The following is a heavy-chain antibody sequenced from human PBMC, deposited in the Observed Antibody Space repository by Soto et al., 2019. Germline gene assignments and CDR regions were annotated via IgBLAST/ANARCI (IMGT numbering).Heavy chain of an antibody. CDR1: GGSLSSGGSY. V-gene: IGHV4-30-4*01. CDR2: IYYSGNT. CDR3: VRYCSTTKCPFDY. D-gene: IGHD2-2*01. Sequence: PSETLSLTCTVSGGSLSSGGSYWGWIRQPPGKGLEWIGYIYYSGNTILNPSLRSRVTLSVDTSKNQFSLNLSSVTAADTAVYYCVRYCSTTKCPFDYWGQGTLVTVSS. J-gene: IGHJ4*02.